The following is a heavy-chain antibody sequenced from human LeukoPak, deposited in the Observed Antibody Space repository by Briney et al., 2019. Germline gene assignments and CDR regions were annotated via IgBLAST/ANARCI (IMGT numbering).Heavy chain of an antibody. CDR1: GFTFSNYA. J-gene: IGHJ4*02. D-gene: IGHD6-13*01. Sequence: GGSLRLSCAASGFTFSNYAMNWVRQAPGKGLEWVSSISGSGTSPFYAGSVKGRFTVSRDNSKYTVYLQMNSLRAEDTAVYYCAKRLRSSSYYAAFDSWGQGTLVTVSS. CDR3: AKRLRSSSYYAAFDS. CDR2: ISGSGTSP. V-gene: IGHV3-23*01.